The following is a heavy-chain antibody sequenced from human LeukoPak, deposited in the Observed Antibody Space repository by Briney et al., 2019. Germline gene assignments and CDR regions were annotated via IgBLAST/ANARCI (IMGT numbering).Heavy chain of an antibody. CDR3: AKSRDGYNHGLH. CDR1: GFTFSTYG. CDR2: IWYDGENNK. V-gene: IGHV3-33*06. J-gene: IGHJ4*02. Sequence: PGRSLRLSCAASGFTFSTYGMHLVRQAPGKGLEWVALIWYDGENNKHYADSVRGRFAISRNNSENMLYLRMNSLRAEDTAVYFCAKSRDGYNHGLHWGQGTLVTVSS. D-gene: IGHD5-24*01.